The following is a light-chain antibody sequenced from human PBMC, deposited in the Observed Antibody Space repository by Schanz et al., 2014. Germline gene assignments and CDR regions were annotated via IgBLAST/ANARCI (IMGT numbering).Light chain of an antibody. CDR2: EVS. J-gene: IGLJ2*01. CDR3: SSYVGSSTVV. V-gene: IGLV2-23*02. CDR1: SSDVGAYNY. Sequence: QSALTQPASVSGSPGQSITISCTGSSSDVGAYNYVSWYQQHPGNAPKLLIFEVSKRPSGVSNRFSGSKSANTASLTISGLQAEDEAHYYCSSYVGSSTVVFGGGTKLTVL.